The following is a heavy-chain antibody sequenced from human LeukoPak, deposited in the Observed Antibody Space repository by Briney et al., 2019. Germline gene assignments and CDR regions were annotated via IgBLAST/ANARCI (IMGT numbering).Heavy chain of an antibody. J-gene: IGHJ4*02. CDR3: SKDHRSCAGKSCFLNQD. CDR2: ITSGGGST. CDR1: GFTFSDYA. V-gene: IGHV3-23*01. Sequence: GGSLRLSCAASGFTFSDYAMSWVRQAPGKGLEWVSTITSGGGSTYYADSVKGRFTISRDNSKTTLHLQMNSLRAEDTAVYYCSKDHRSCAGKSCFLNQDWGQGALVTVSS. D-gene: IGHD2-15*01.